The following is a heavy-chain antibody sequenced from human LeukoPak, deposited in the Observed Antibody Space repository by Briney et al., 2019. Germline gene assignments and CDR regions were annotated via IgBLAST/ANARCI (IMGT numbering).Heavy chain of an antibody. V-gene: IGHV3-30*02. J-gene: IGHJ4*02. CDR1: GFTFSSYG. D-gene: IGHD3-3*02. CDR2: IRYDGSNK. CDR3: AKETSGSRIFGVVLDY. Sequence: GGSLRLSCAASGFTFSSYGMHWDRQAPGKGLEWVAFIRYDGSNKYYADSVKGRFTISRDNSKNTLYLQMNSLRAEDTAVYYCAKETSGSRIFGVVLDYWGQGTLVTVSS.